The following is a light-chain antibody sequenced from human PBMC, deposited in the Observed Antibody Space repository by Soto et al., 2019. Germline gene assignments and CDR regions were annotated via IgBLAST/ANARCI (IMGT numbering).Light chain of an antibody. CDR3: QQYNSYSWT. V-gene: IGKV1-5*03. CDR1: QTISSW. CDR2: KAS. J-gene: IGKJ1*01. Sequence: DIQMTQSPSTLSGSVGDRFSVTCGASQTISSWLAWYQQKPGKAPKLLIYKASTLKSGVPSRFSGSGSGTEFTLTISSLQPDDFATYYCQQYNSYSWTFGQGTKVDIK.